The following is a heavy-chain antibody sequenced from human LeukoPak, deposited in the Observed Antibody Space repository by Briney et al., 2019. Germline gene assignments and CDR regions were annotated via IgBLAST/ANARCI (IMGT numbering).Heavy chain of an antibody. D-gene: IGHD3-22*01. V-gene: IGHV2-5*02. CDR1: GFSLNTRGVG. J-gene: IGHJ4*02. CDR2: IYWDDDR. CDR3: AHRKNYYDSSVFDN. Sequence: FGPRLVNPTQTLTLTCTFSGFSLNTRGVGVGWIRQPPGTALEWVPLIYWDDDRRYSPSLKSRLTITKDTSKNQVVLTITNMDPVDTATYFCAHRKNYYDSSVFDNWGQGTLVTASS.